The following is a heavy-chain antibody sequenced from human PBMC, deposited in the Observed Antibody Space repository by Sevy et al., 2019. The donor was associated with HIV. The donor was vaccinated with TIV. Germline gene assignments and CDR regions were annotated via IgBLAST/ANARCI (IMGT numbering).Heavy chain of an antibody. CDR1: GFTFRSYW. Sequence: VGSLRLSCAASGFTFRSYWMTWVRQAPGKGLEWVATMKQDGSEKDYVDSVKGRFTISRDNAKNSLYLQVNSLRAGDTAVYYCVREGVGGYSYSLDCWGQGTLVTVSS. D-gene: IGHD5-18*01. J-gene: IGHJ4*02. V-gene: IGHV3-7*01. CDR2: MKQDGSEK. CDR3: VREGVGGYSYSLDC.